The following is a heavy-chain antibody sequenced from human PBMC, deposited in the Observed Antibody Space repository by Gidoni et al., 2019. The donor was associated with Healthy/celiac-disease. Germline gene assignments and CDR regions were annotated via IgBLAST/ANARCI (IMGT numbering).Heavy chain of an antibody. Sequence: QVQLQQLGAGLLKPSETLSLTCPVYGGSFSGYYWSWIPQLPGKGLEWIGEINHSGSTNFNPSLKSRVTISVDTSKNQFSLKLSSVTAAETAVYYCARGLGYWGQGTLVTVSS. V-gene: IGHV4-34*01. CDR1: GGSFSGYY. CDR2: INHSGST. CDR3: ARGLGY. J-gene: IGHJ4*02.